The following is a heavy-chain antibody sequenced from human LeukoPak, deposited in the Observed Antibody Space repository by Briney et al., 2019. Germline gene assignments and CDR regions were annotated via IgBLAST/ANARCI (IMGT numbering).Heavy chain of an antibody. D-gene: IGHD2-21*02. CDR3: ATLRGASTAVFDS. CDR2: IHYSGVT. J-gene: IGHJ4*02. CDR1: GGSISSDY. V-gene: IGHV4-59*08. Sequence: SETLSLTCTVSGGSISSDYWSWIRQPPGKRLEWIGYIHYSGVTNYNPSLKSRVTISVDTSKNQFSLKLSSVTAADTALYYCATLRGASTAVFDSWGQGTLVTVSS.